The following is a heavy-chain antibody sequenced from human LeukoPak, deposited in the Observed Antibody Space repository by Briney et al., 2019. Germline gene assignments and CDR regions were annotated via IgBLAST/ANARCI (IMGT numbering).Heavy chain of an antibody. Sequence: PGGSLRLSCAASGFTFSSYSMNWVRQAPGKGLEWVSYISSSSSTIYYADSVKGRFTISRDNAKNSLYLQMNSLRAEDTALYYCVQGYDWSGSEYFQHWGQGTLVTVSS. V-gene: IGHV3-48*04. D-gene: IGHD3-3*01. CDR3: VQGYDWSGSEYFQH. CDR2: ISSSSSTI. J-gene: IGHJ1*01. CDR1: GFTFSSYS.